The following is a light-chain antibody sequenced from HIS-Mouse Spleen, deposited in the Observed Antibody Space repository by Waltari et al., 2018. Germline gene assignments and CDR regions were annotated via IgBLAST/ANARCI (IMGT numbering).Light chain of an antibody. Sequence: EIVLTQSPGTLSLSPGERATLSCRASQSVSSSYLAWYQQKPGKAPRLLNYGASSRATGIPDRFSGSGSGTDFTLNISRLEPEDFAVYYCQQYGSSPPTFGQGTKVEIK. V-gene: IGKV3-20*01. CDR2: GAS. CDR3: QQYGSSPPT. J-gene: IGKJ1*01. CDR1: QSVSSSY.